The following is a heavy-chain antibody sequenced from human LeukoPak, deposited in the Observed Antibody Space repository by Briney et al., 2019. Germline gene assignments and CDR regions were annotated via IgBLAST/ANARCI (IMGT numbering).Heavy chain of an antibody. V-gene: IGHV3-23*01. CDR3: ARQTTDGFDY. Sequence: GGSLRLSCAASGFTFSNYAMAWVRQAPGGGLEWVSAISRSDYTTYYTDSVKGRFTISRDNSKNTVYVQMNSLRAEDTAVYYCARQTTDGFDYWGQGTLVTVSS. J-gene: IGHJ4*02. D-gene: IGHD4-17*01. CDR2: ISRSDYTT. CDR1: GFTFSNYA.